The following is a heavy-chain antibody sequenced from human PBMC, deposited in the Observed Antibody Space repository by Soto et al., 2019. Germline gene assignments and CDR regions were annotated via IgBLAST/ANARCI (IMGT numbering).Heavy chain of an antibody. CDR2: INYSGST. CDR3: ARGRWRVTGTARWFDP. Sequence: SETLSLTCAVYGGSFSGSYWSWIRQPPGKGLEWIGEINYSGSTNYNPSLKSRVTISVDTSKNQFSLRLSSVTAADTAVYYCARGRWRVTGTARWFDPWGQGTLVTVSS. J-gene: IGHJ5*02. CDR1: GGSFSGSY. V-gene: IGHV4-34*01. D-gene: IGHD1-7*01.